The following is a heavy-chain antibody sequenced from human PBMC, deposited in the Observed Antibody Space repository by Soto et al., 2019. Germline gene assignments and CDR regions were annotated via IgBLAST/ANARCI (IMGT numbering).Heavy chain of an antibody. CDR1: GGSISSGGYS. J-gene: IGHJ2*01. V-gene: IGHV4-30-2*01. Sequence: PSETLSLTCAVSGGSISSGGYSWSWIRQPPGKGLEWIGYIYHSGSTYYNPPLKSRVTISVDRSKNQFSLKLSSVTAADTAVYYCARFRDCTNGVCRPTGDHWYFDLWGRGTLATVSS. D-gene: IGHD2-8*01. CDR2: IYHSGST. CDR3: ARFRDCTNGVCRPTGDHWYFDL.